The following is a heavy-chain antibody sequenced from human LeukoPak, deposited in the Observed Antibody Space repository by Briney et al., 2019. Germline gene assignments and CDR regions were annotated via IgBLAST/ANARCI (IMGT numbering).Heavy chain of an antibody. CDR1: GFTLSSFS. J-gene: IGHJ4*02. CDR2: INYKGGTT. Sequence: GGSLRLSCAASGFTLSSFSMHWVRQSPGRGLEYVSAINYKGGTTYYADSVKGRFTISRDNSKNTLYLQMASLRGEDMAVYYCARVGPETAFDYWGQGTLVTVSS. V-gene: IGHV3-64*02. CDR3: ARVGPETAFDY. D-gene: IGHD1-14*01.